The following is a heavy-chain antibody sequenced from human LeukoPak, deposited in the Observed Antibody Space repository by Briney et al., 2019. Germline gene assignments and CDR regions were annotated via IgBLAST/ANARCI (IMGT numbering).Heavy chain of an antibody. CDR1: GFRFSDFW. J-gene: IGHJ4*02. Sequence: GGSLRLSCAASGFRFSDFWMHWVRQAPGKGLEWVSRIRGDWHDTTYADSVKGRFTISRDNALNTLYLQMNSLRVEDTAVYYCASDRVLGSGSLDNWGQGTLVTVSS. CDR2: IRGDWHDT. D-gene: IGHD3-10*01. CDR3: ASDRVLGSGSLDN. V-gene: IGHV3-74*01.